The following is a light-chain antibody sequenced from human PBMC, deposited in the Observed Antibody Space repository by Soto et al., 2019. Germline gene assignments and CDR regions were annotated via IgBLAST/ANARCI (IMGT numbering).Light chain of an antibody. J-gene: IGLJ1*01. V-gene: IGLV2-8*01. CDR1: SSDVGAFNY. CDR3: SSYAGINMYV. CDR2: EIN. Sequence: QSALTQPPSASGSRGQTVTISCTGTSSDVGAFNYVSWYQQHPGKAPKLMIFEINKRPSGVPDRFSGSKSGNAAALTVSGLQAEDEADYYCSSYAGINMYVLGGGTKVTVL.